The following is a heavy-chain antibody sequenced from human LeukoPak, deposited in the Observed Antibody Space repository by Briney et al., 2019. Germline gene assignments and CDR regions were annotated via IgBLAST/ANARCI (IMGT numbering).Heavy chain of an antibody. J-gene: IGHJ6*02. CDR2: IGDSGDST. CDR3: AKAMDLSLKYYYYGMDV. D-gene: IGHD3-16*02. V-gene: IGHV3-23*01. Sequence: GGSLRLSCAASRFTFSSFAMTWVRQAPGKGLEWVSGIGDSGDSTYYADSVKGRFTIFRDNSKNTLYLQMNSLRAEDTAVYYCAKAMDLSLKYYYYGMDVWGQGTTVTVSS. CDR1: RFTFSSFA.